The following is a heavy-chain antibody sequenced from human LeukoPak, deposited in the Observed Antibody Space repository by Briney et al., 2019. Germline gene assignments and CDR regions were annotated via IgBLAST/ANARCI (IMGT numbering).Heavy chain of an antibody. V-gene: IGHV1-2*06. CDR2: INPNSGGT. D-gene: IGHD3-10*01. Sequence: ASVKVSGKASGYTFTRYYMHWVRQAPGQGLEWMGRINPNSGGTNYAQKFQGRVTMTRVTSISTAYMELSRLRSDDTAVYYCARAEYYYGSGSYFDYWGQGTLVTVSS. CDR3: ARAEYYYGSGSYFDY. J-gene: IGHJ4*02. CDR1: GYTFTRYY.